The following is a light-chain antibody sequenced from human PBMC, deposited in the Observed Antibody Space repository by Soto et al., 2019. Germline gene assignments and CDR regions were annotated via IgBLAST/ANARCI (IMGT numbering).Light chain of an antibody. Sequence: QSALTQPRSVSGSPGQSVTISCTGTSNDVGGYYYVSWYQQYPAKATTYILYDVTKRPSGVPERFSGSKSGNTASLTSAGLQADDEAYYYCCSSAGNYTVFGGGTKLTVL. J-gene: IGLJ2*01. CDR2: DVT. V-gene: IGLV2-11*01. CDR1: SNDVGGYYY. CDR3: CSSAGNYTV.